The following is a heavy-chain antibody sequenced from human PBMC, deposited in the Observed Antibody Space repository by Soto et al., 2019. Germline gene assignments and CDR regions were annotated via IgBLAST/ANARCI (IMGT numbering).Heavy chain of an antibody. Sequence: PGGSLRLSCAASGFSVSIYYVTWVRQAPGKGLEWVSIIHSDGTTYYADSVKGRFTFSRDSSKNTVYLQMNSLRGEDTAVYYCARVRYSSFDFWGQGTLVTVSS. CDR3: ARVRYSSFDF. V-gene: IGHV3-53*01. J-gene: IGHJ4*02. D-gene: IGHD3-16*02. CDR2: IHSDGTT. CDR1: GFSVSIYY.